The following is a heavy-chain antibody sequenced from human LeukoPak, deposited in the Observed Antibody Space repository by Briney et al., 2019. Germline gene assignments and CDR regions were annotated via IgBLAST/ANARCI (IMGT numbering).Heavy chain of an antibody. V-gene: IGHV4-34*01. CDR1: GGSFSGYY. CDR2: INHSGST. D-gene: IGHD2-2*02. Sequence: SETLSVTCAVYGGSFSGYYWSGIRQPPGKGLEWIGEINHSGSTNYNPSLKSRVTISVDTSKNQFSLKLSSVTAADTAVYYCARKLPYCSSTSCYTGGWFDPWGQGTLVTVSS. J-gene: IGHJ5*02. CDR3: ARKLPYCSSTSCYTGGWFDP.